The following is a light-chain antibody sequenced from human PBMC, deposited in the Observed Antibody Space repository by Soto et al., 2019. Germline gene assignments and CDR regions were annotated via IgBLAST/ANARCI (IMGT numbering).Light chain of an antibody. J-gene: IGKJ2*01. V-gene: IGKV3-20*01. CDR2: DAS. CDR1: QSVSSSY. CDR3: QQYVRFPYT. Sequence: EIVLTQSPGTLSLSPGERATLSCRASQSVSSSYFAWYQQKPGQAPRLLMYDASSRATGIPDRFSGRGSGTDFTLTISRLEPEDFAVSYCQQYVRFPYTFGQGTKLDIK.